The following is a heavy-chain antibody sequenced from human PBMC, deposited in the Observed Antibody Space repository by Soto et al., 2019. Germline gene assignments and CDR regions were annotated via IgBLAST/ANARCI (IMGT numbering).Heavy chain of an antibody. Sequence: PGGSLRLFCAASGFTFSNYAMTWVRQAPGKGLEWVSAISGGGGSTYYADSVKGRFTISRDNSKNTLYLQMNSLRAEDTALYYCAKGGDSYSNYYYYGLDVWGQGTTVTVSS. J-gene: IGHJ6*02. D-gene: IGHD2-21*01. CDR1: GFTFSNYA. CDR2: ISGGGGST. CDR3: AKGGDSYSNYYYYGLDV. V-gene: IGHV3-23*01.